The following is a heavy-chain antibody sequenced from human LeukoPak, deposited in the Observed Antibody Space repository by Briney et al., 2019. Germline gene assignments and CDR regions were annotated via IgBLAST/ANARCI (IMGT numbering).Heavy chain of an antibody. V-gene: IGHV3-74*01. D-gene: IGHD5-24*01. Sequence: PGGSLRLSCAASGLTYRVFRTFWVRQAPGKGLVWVSHINTDGTNTNYADSVKGRFTIFRDNAKSTLYLQMNSLRAEDTAVYYCSRDQVELTLPNHGLFWRRETMVTVSS. CDR2: INTDGTNT. CDR1: GLTYRVFR. CDR3: SRDQVELTLPNHGLF. J-gene: IGHJ3*01.